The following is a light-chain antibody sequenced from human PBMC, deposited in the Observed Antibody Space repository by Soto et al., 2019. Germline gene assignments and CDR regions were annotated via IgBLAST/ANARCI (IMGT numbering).Light chain of an antibody. V-gene: IGKV3-20*01. CDR3: QQYHDSPMNT. Sequence: VLPQSPDTLSLSPGDRVTLSCRASQSVRSTFLAWYQQKPGQAPRLLIYGASNRATGIPDRFSGSASGTDFTLTISRLXXXDSAVYYCQQYHDSPMNTFGQGTKLE. CDR1: QSVRSTF. J-gene: IGKJ2*01. CDR2: GAS.